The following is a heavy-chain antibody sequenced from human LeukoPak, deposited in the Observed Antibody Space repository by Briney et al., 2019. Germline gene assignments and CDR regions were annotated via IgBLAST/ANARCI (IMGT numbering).Heavy chain of an antibody. D-gene: IGHD3-10*01. V-gene: IGHV4-59*12. CDR3: ARGGNRGYYGSGIPSYFDY. J-gene: IGHJ4*02. Sequence: PSETLSLTCTVSGGSISSYYWSWIRQPPGKGLEWIGYIYHSGSTYYNPSLKSRVTISVDRSKNQFSLKLSSVTAADTAVYYCARGGNRGYYGSGIPSYFDYWGQGTLVTVSS. CDR1: GGSISSYY. CDR2: IYHSGST.